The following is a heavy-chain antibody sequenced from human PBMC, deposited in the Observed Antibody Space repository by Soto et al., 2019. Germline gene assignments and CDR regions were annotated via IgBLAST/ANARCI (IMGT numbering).Heavy chain of an antibody. Sequence: GGSLRLSCAAPGFTFSSYAMHWVRQAPGKGLEWVAVISYDGSNKYYADSVKGRFTISRDNSKNTLYLQMNSLRAEDTAVYYCAREKGVTMIVVVIPFDYWGQGTLVTVSS. J-gene: IGHJ4*02. D-gene: IGHD3-22*01. CDR3: AREKGVTMIVVVIPFDY. CDR2: ISYDGSNK. CDR1: GFTFSSYA. V-gene: IGHV3-30-3*01.